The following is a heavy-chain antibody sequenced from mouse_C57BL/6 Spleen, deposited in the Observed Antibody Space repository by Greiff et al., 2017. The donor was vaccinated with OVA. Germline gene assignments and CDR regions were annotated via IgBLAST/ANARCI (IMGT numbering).Heavy chain of an antibody. J-gene: IGHJ1*03. Sequence: VQLQQSGAELVRPGTSVKVSCKASGYAFTNYLIEWVKQRPGQGLEWIGVINPGSGGTNYNEKFKGKATLTADKSSSTAYMQLSSLTSEDSAVYFCAREYDYRERYFAGWGTGTTVTVSS. CDR2: INPGSGGT. CDR1: GYAFTNYL. CDR3: AREYDYRERYFAG. V-gene: IGHV1-54*01. D-gene: IGHD2-12*01.